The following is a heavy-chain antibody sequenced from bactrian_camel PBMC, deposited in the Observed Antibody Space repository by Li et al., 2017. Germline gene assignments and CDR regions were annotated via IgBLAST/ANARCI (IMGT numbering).Heavy chain of an antibody. CDR3: ATSLTDNWLRGFGY. D-gene: IGHD7*01. CDR2: INSDGGTT. J-gene: IGHJ6*01. Sequence: QVQLVESGGGLVQPGGSLRLSCAGSGFIFSSDWMTWVRQAPGKGLEWVSGINSDGGTTYYVDSVKGRFTISRVNLQMNSLKSEDTGLYYCATSLTDNWLRGFGYWGQGTQVTVS. CDR1: GFIFSSDW. V-gene: IGHV3S1*01.